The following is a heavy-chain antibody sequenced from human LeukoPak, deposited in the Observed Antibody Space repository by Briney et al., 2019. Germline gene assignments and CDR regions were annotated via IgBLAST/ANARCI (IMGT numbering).Heavy chain of an antibody. CDR3: ARDNAYMLDY. V-gene: IGHV3-74*03. D-gene: IGHD5-24*01. CDR1: GFDFSTYA. Sequence: PGGSLRLSCAASGFDFSTYAINWVRQAPGKGLEWVAHINTDGRTTTYADSVKGRFTVSRDNAKNTLYLEMNRLRAEDTAVYYCARDNAYMLDYWGQGTQVTVSS. CDR2: INTDGRTT. J-gene: IGHJ4*02.